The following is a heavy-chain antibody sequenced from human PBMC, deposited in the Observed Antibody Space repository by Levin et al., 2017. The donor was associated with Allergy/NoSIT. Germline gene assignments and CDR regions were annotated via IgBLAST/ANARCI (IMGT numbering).Heavy chain of an antibody. Sequence: SETLSLTCAVSGGSISNTNWWSWVRQPPGKGLEWIGESHHSGNTNYNPSLKSRVTISIDKSKNHFSLKLSSVTAADTAVYYCARVGAADYYGSGKYYPGAFDIWGQGTMVTVSS. V-gene: IGHV4-4*02. CDR2: SHHSGNT. D-gene: IGHD3-10*01. CDR3: ARVGAADYYGSGKYYPGAFDI. J-gene: IGHJ3*02. CDR1: GGSISNTNW.